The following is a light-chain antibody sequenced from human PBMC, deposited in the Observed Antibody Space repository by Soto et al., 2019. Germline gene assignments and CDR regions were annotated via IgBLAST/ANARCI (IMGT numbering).Light chain of an antibody. V-gene: IGLV1-40*01. J-gene: IGLJ2*01. CDR1: SSNIGAGYD. CDR2: GNS. Sequence: VLTQPPSVSGAPGQRVTISCTGSSSNIGAGYDVHWYQQLPGTAPKLLIYGNSNRPSWVPDRFSGSKSGTSASLAITGLQAEDEADYYCQSYDSSLSGSVVFGGGTKVTVL. CDR3: QSYDSSLSGSVV.